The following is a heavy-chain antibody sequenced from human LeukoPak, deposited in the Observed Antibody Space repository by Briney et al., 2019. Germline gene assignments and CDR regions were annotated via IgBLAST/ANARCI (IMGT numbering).Heavy chain of an antibody. CDR2: IIPILGIA. Sequence: SVKVSCKASGGTFSSYAISWVRQAPGQGLEWVGRIIPILGIANYVQKFQGRVTITADKSTSTAYMELSSLRSEDTAVYYCARDENSSGYPDMYYFDYWGQGTLVTVSS. CDR1: GGTFSSYA. V-gene: IGHV1-69*04. CDR3: ARDENSSGYPDMYYFDY. D-gene: IGHD3-22*01. J-gene: IGHJ4*02.